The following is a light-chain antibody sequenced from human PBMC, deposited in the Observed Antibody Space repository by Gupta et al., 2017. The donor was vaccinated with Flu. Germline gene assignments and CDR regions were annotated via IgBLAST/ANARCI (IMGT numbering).Light chain of an antibody. V-gene: IGLV3-25*02. CDR3: QSADSSGLYVV. Sequence: SYELTQPPSVSVSPGQTARITCSGDALPKQYAYWYQQKPGQAPVLVIYKDSERPSGIPERFSGSSSGTTVTLTISGVQAEDEADYYCQSADSSGLYVVFGGGTKLTVI. CDR1: ALPKQY. CDR2: KDS. J-gene: IGLJ2*01.